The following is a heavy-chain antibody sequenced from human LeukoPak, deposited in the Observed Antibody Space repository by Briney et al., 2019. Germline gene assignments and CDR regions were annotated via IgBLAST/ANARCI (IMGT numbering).Heavy chain of an antibody. J-gene: IGHJ4*02. CDR1: GLTFGSYS. CDR2: NSSNGGRT. Sequence: PAGSLSLSCPPSGLTFGSYSMHWVRQAPGNGMEYVSANSSNGGRTYYANSVKGRFTIYRHNSKNTPYLQTASERGEDMGVYYCARVSSSSSGLFDYWGQGNLVTVPS. CDR3: ARVSSSSSGLFDY. D-gene: IGHD6-6*01. V-gene: IGHV3-64*01.